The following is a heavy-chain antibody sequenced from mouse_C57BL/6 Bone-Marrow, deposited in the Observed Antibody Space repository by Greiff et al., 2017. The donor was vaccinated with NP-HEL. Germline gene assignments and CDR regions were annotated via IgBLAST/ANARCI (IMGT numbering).Heavy chain of an antibody. D-gene: IGHD1-1*01. CDR2: IYPRSGNT. J-gene: IGHJ2*01. CDR1: GYTFTSYG. Sequence: VQLQQSGAELARPGASVKLSCKASGYTFTSYGISWVKQRTGQGLEWIGEIYPRSGNTYYSEKFKGKAPLTADKSSSTAYMVRRRVTSEDSAVYFCAAITTVVAGGYWGQGTTLTVSS. CDR3: AAITTVVAGGY. V-gene: IGHV1-81*01.